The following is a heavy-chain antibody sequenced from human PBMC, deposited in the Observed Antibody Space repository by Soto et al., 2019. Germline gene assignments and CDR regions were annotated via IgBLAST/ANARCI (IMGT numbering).Heavy chain of an antibody. V-gene: IGHV1-46*03. CDR3: VRDRDYGDYVPFYYYMAG. CDR2: INPSGGST. Sequence: ASVKVSCKASGYTFTSYYMHWVRQAPGQGLEWMGIINPSGGSTSYAQKFQGRVTMTRDTSTSTVYMELSSLRSEDTAVYYCVRDRDYGDYVPFYYYMAGWGKGTTVTVSS. D-gene: IGHD4-17*01. CDR1: GYTFTSYY. J-gene: IGHJ6*03.